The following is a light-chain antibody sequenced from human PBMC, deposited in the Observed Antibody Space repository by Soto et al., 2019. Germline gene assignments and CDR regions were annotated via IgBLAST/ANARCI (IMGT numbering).Light chain of an antibody. CDR3: SSYTTNKTRV. J-gene: IGLJ3*02. CDR2: EVS. CDR1: TSDVDDNNY. V-gene: IGLV2-14*01. Sequence: QSALSQPASMSGSPGQTITISCTGTTSDVDDNNYVSWYQQHPGTAPKLMIYEVSYRPSGVSDRFSGSQSDNTASLTISGLQADDEADYYCSSYTTNKTRVFGGGTKVTVL.